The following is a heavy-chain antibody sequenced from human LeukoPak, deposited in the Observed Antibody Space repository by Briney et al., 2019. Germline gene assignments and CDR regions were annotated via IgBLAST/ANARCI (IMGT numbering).Heavy chain of an antibody. D-gene: IGHD1-26*01. CDR3: AKDDGSYSEDAFDI. CDR1: GFTFSSYG. V-gene: IGHV3-30*02. CDR2: IRYDGSNK. Sequence: GGPLRLSCAASGFTFSSYGMHWVRQAPGKGLEWVAFIRYDGSNKYYADSVKGRFTISRDNSKNTLYLQMNSLRAEDTAVYYCAKDDGSYSEDAFDIWGQGTMVTVSS. J-gene: IGHJ3*02.